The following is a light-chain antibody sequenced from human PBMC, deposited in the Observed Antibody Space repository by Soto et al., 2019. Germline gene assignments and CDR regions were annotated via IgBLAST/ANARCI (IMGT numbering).Light chain of an antibody. V-gene: IGKV3-20*01. CDR2: GAS. CDR3: QQYGSSRT. Sequence: DIVLTQSPGTLSLSPGERATLSCRASQSVSSSYLAWYQQKRGQAPRLLIYGASSRATGIPDRFSGSGSGXXXXXXXXXXXXXDFAVYYCQQYGSSRTFGQGTKVEIK. CDR1: QSVSSSY. J-gene: IGKJ1*01.